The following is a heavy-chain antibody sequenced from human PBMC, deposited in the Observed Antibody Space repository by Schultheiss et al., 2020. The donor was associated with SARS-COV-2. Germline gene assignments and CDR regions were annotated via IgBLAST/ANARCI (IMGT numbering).Heavy chain of an antibody. CDR1: GFTFSSYG. Sequence: GESLKISCAASGFTFSSYGMHWVRQAPGKGLEWVAVILYDGSNKYYADSVKGRFTISRDNSKNTLYLQMNSLRAEDTAVYYCAISGYCSSTSCHRRENYYYYGMDVWGQGTTVTVSS. CDR2: ILYDGSNK. D-gene: IGHD2-2*01. V-gene: IGHV3-30*03. CDR3: AISGYCSSTSCHRRENYYYYGMDV. J-gene: IGHJ6*02.